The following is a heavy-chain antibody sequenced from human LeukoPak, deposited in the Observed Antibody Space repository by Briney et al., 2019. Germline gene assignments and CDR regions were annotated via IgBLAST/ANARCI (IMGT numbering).Heavy chain of an antibody. J-gene: IGHJ6*03. Sequence: ASVKVSCKASGYTFTSYDINWVRQATGQGLEWMGWINPNSGNTGYAQKFQGRVTMTRNTSISTAYMELSSLRSEDTAVYYCARALQPHYYYYYMDVWGKGTTVTVSS. CDR2: INPNSGNT. CDR1: GYTFTSYD. D-gene: IGHD4-11*01. V-gene: IGHV1-8*01. CDR3: ARALQPHYYYYYMDV.